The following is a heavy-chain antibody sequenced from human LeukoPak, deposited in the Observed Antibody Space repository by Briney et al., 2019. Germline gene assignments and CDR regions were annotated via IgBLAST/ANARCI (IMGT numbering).Heavy chain of an antibody. V-gene: IGHV1-69*04. Sequence: SVKVSCKASGGTFSSYAIRWVRQAPGQGLEWMGRIIPIPGIANYAQKFQGRVTITADKSTSTAYMELSSLRSEDTAVYYCARLLYSGSYSAANWFDLWGQGTLVTVSS. CDR1: GGTFSSYA. CDR3: ARLLYSGSYSAANWFDL. CDR2: IIPIPGIA. J-gene: IGHJ5*02. D-gene: IGHD1-26*01.